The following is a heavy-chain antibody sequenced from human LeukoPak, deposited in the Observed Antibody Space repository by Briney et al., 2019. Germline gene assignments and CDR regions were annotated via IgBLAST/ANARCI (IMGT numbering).Heavy chain of an antibody. CDR2: IIPIFGTA. D-gene: IGHD3-10*01. Sequence: SVKVSCKASGGTFSSYAISWVRQAPGQGLEWMGGIIPIFGTANYAQKFQGRVTITADESTSTAYMELSSLRSEDTAVYYCARDKRPQLNGSGSYYNPYYFDYWGQGTLVTVSS. J-gene: IGHJ4*02. CDR1: GGTFSSYA. CDR3: ARDKRPQLNGSGSYYNPYYFDY. V-gene: IGHV1-69*13.